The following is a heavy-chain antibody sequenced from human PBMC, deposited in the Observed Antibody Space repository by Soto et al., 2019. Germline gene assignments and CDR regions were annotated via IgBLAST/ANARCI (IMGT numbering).Heavy chain of an antibody. V-gene: IGHV2-70*04. CDR3: ARTIGDSSGYYLHYFDY. J-gene: IGHJ4*02. D-gene: IGHD3-22*01. CDR1: GFSLSTSGMR. Sequence: SGPALMNPTQTLTLTCTFSGFSLSTSGMRVSWIRQPPGKALEWLARIDWDDDKFYSTSLKTRLTISKDTSKNQVVLTMTNMDPVDTATYHCARTIGDSSGYYLHYFDYWGQVTLVTVSS. CDR2: IDWDDDK.